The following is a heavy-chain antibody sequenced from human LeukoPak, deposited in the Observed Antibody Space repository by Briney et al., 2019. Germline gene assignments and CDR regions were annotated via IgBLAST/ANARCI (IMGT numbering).Heavy chain of an antibody. D-gene: IGHD6-13*01. V-gene: IGHV3-7*01. J-gene: IGHJ4*02. CDR3: ARSSWHDY. Sequence: GGSLRLSCAASGFTFSSYWMSWVRQAPGKGLEWVAYIKQDGSEKYYVDSVKGRFTISRDNAKKSLYLQMNSLREEDTTVYYCARSSWHDYWGQGTLVTVSS. CDR2: IKQDGSEK. CDR1: GFTFSSYW.